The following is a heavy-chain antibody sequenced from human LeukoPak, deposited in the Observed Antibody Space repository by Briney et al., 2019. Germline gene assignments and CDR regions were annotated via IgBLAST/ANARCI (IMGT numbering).Heavy chain of an antibody. Sequence: PGGSLRLSCAASGFTFSSYAMSWVRQAPGKGLEGVSAISGSGGSTYYADSVKGRFTISRDNSKTTLYLQMNSLSAEDTPVYYCAKAGGDIVVVVASYYCYYGMDVWGKGTTVTVSS. D-gene: IGHD2-15*01. V-gene: IGHV3-23*01. J-gene: IGHJ6*04. CDR1: GFTFSSYA. CDR2: ISGSGGST. CDR3: AKAGGDIVVVVASYYCYYGMDV.